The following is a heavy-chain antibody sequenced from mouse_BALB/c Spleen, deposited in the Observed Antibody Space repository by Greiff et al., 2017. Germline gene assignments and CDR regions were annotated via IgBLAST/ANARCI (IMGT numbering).Heavy chain of an antibody. Sequence: VQVVESGPGLVAPSQSLSITCTVSGFSLTSYGISWIRQPPGKGLEWLGVIWTGGGTNYNSAFMSRLSISKDNSKSQVFLKMNSLQTDDTAIYYCVREGTGYFDYWGQGTTLTVSA. V-gene: IGHV2-9-2*01. CDR3: VREGTGYFDY. CDR2: IWTGGGT. J-gene: IGHJ2*01. D-gene: IGHD4-1*01. CDR1: GFSLTSYG.